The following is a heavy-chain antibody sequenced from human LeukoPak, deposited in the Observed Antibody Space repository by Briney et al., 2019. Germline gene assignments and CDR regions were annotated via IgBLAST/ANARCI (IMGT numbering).Heavy chain of an antibody. CDR2: IYYSGST. V-gene: IGHV4-31*03. J-gene: IGHJ4*02. CDR3: ARLRYDSSGYYYFDY. D-gene: IGHD3-22*01. Sequence: TLSLTCTVSGGSISSGGYYWSWIRQHPGKGLEWIGYIYYSGSTYYNPSLKSRVTISVDTSKNQFSLKLSSVTAADTAVYYCARLRYDSSGYYYFDYWGQGTLVTVSS. CDR1: GGSISSGGYY.